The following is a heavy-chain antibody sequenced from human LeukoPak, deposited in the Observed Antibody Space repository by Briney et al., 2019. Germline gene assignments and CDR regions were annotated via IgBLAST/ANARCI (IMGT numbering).Heavy chain of an antibody. J-gene: IGHJ4*02. V-gene: IGHV1-2*02. Sequence: PSVKVSCKASGYTFTGYYMQWVRQAPGQGLEWMGWINPNSGGTNYAQKFQGRVTMTRDTSISTAYMELSRLRSDDTAVYYCARDGPRHYDSSGYYYDWGQGTLVTVSS. CDR2: INPNSGGT. CDR3: ARDGPRHYDSSGYYYD. D-gene: IGHD3-22*01. CDR1: GYTFTGYY.